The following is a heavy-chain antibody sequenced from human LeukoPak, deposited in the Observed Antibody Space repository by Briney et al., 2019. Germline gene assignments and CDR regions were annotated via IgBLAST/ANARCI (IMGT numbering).Heavy chain of an antibody. CDR1: GYSISSGYY. J-gene: IGHJ4*02. D-gene: IGHD5-12*01. V-gene: IGHV4-38-2*02. CDR2: IYHSGST. CDR3: ARDGGYGGYDDY. Sequence: PSETLSLTCTVSGYSISSGYYWGWIRPPPGKGLEWIGSIYHSGSTYYNPSLKSRVTISVDTSKNHFSLKLSSVTAADTAVYYCARDGGYGGYDDYWGQGTLVTVSS.